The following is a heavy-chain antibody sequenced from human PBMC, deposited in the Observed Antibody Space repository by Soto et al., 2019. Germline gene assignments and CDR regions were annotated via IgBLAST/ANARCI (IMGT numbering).Heavy chain of an antibody. CDR1: GFTFSSYA. CDR3: AKRGSGSQFDY. Sequence: GGSLRLSCAASGFTFSSYAMSWVRQAPGKGLEWVSVISGSGGSTYYADSVKGRFTTSRDNSKNTLYLQMNSLRAEDTAVYYCAKRGSGSQFDYWGQGTLVTVSS. J-gene: IGHJ4*02. V-gene: IGHV3-23*01. D-gene: IGHD1-26*01. CDR2: ISGSGGST.